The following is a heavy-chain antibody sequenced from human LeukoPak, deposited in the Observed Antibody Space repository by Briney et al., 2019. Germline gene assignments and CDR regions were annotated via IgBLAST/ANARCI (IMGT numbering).Heavy chain of an antibody. CDR3: AKDRSGSYSQGLDY. J-gene: IGHJ4*02. D-gene: IGHD1-26*01. CDR2: ISYDGSNK. CDR1: GFTFSSYA. V-gene: IGHV3-30-3*01. Sequence: GGSLRLSCAASGFTFSSYAMHWVRQAPGKGLEWVAVISYDGSNKYYADSVKGRFTISRDNSKNTLYLQMNSLTAEDTAVYYCAKDRSGSYSQGLDYWGQGTLVTVSS.